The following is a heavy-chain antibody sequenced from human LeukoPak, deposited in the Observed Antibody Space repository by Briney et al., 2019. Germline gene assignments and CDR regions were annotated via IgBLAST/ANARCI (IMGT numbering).Heavy chain of an antibody. CDR2: IKQDGSEE. D-gene: IGHD6-19*01. Sequence: GGSLRLSCAASGFTFSSYSMNWVRQAPGKGLEWVANIKQDGSEEYYVDSVKGRFTISRDNAKNSLYLQMNSLRAENTAVYYCARDRTGSGWYKDYWGQGTLVTVSS. J-gene: IGHJ4*02. CDR1: GFTFSSYS. CDR3: ARDRTGSGWYKDY. V-gene: IGHV3-7*04.